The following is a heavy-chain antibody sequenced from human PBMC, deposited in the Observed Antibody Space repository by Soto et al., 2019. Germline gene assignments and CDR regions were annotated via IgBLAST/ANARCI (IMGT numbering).Heavy chain of an antibody. J-gene: IGHJ6*02. Sequence: QVQLVESGGGVVQPGRSLRLSCAATGFNFSSYGMHWVRQAPGKGLEWVAVIWYHGRSQFYADSVRGRFTISRDNSKNTLYLHMNSLRAEDTAVYYCARWGRDMDVWGQGTTVTVSS. CDR2: IWYHGRSQ. D-gene: IGHD3-10*01. CDR3: ARWGRDMDV. CDR1: GFNFSSYG. V-gene: IGHV3-33*01.